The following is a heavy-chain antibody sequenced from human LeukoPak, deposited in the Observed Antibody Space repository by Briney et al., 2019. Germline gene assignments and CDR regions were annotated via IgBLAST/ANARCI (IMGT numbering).Heavy chain of an antibody. Sequence: GGSLRLSCAASGFTVSSNYMSWVRQAPGTGLEGVSVIYSGGSTNYADSVRGRFTISRDNSKNTLYLQMNSLRAEDTAVYYCARGRYEFSAAMDVWGQGTTVTVSS. CDR2: IYSGGST. CDR1: GFTVSSNY. J-gene: IGHJ6*02. V-gene: IGHV3-53*01. CDR3: ARGRYEFSAAMDV. D-gene: IGHD5-12*01.